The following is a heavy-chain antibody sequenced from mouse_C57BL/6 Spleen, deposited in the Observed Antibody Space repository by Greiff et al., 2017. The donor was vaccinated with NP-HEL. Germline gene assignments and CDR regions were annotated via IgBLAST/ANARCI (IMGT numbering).Heavy chain of an antibody. D-gene: IGHD2-1*01. J-gene: IGHJ3*01. V-gene: IGHV14-4*01. CDR1: GFNIKDDY. Sequence: VQLQQSGAELVRPGASVKLSCTASGFNIKDDYMHWVKQRPEQGLEWIGWIDPENGDTEYASKFQGKATITADTSSNTAYLQLSSLTSEDTAVYYCTTLYGNTWVAYWGQGTLVTVSA. CDR2: IDPENGDT. CDR3: TTLYGNTWVAY.